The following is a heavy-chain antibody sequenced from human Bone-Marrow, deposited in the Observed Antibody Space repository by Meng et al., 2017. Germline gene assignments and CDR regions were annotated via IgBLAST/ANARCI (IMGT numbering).Heavy chain of an antibody. D-gene: IGHD3-22*01. CDR2: INPNSGGT. CDR1: GYTFTGYY. Sequence: ASVKVSCKASGYTFTGYYMHWVRQAPGQGLEWMGWINPNSGGTNYAQKFQGRVTMTRDTSISTAYMELSRLGSDDTAVYYCAMSLARKYYYDSSGYSQLDYWGQGTLVTVSS. J-gene: IGHJ4*02. CDR3: AMSLARKYYYDSSGYSQLDY. V-gene: IGHV1-2*02.